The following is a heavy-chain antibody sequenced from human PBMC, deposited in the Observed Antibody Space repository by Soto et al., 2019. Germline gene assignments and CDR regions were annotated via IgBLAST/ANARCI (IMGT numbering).Heavy chain of an antibody. J-gene: IGHJ6*02. D-gene: IGHD3-22*01. CDR3: VINGYSSLDV. Sequence: QVQLQESGPGLVRPSGTLSLTCSVSGDSIIGTGWWSWVRQSPGKGLDWIGEVYHSVATNYNPSLKSRVTISVDTSRNQFSLNLGSVTAADTAVYYCVINGYSSLDVWGQGTTVTVSS. CDR2: VYHSVAT. V-gene: IGHV4-4*02. CDR1: GDSIIGTGW.